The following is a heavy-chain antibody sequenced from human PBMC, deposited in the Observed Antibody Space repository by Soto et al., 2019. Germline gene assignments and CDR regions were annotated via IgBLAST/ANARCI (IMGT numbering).Heavy chain of an antibody. D-gene: IGHD1-26*01. CDR2: ISYDGSNK. Sequence: QVQLVESGGGVVQPGRSLRLSCAASEFTFSHYGIHWVRQAPGKGQEWLAVISYDGSNKHYADSVKDRFTVSRDNSKNTLYLQTNSLRAEDTAVYFFARYSRKYQGPIDYMGQETLVTVSS. V-gene: IGHV3-30*03. CDR1: EFTFSHYG. J-gene: IGHJ4*02. CDR3: ARYSRKYQGPIDY.